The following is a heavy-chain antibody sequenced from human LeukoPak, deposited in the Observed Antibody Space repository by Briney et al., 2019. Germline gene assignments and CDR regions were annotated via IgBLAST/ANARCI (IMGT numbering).Heavy chain of an antibody. CDR2: VTSSSRTI. Sequence: GGSLRLSCAASGFTFSSYSMNWVRQAPGKGPEWIAYVTSSSRTIYYADSVKGRLTISRDNAKNSLFLQMSSLRAEDTAVYYCARGISAVVPRAFDLWGQGTMVTVSS. CDR1: GFTFSSYS. V-gene: IGHV3-48*04. D-gene: IGHD2-15*01. CDR3: ARGISAVVPRAFDL. J-gene: IGHJ3*01.